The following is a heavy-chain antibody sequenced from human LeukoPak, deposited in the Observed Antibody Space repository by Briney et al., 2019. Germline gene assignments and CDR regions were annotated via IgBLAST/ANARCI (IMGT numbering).Heavy chain of an antibody. D-gene: IGHD6-25*01. CDR3: AKTRRIAAPPAYTAV. Sequence: GGSLIPSCAASGFTCSSYVMRWGRRAPGKGRVWGSAIIGSDGSTYYTASLKGRFTMSGDKSKNHLHLQMNSVTAEDTAIYYCAKTRRIAAPPAYTAVWSKGTTVTASS. V-gene: IGHV3-23*01. J-gene: IGHJ6*03. CDR1: GFTCSSYV. CDR2: IIGSDGST.